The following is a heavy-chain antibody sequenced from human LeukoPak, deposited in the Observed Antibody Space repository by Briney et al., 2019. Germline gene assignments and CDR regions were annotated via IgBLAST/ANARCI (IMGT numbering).Heavy chain of an antibody. CDR2: SGST. CDR3: ARGNGDGYKPGDFDY. CDR1: GGSFSDYY. Sequence: SETLSLTCTVSGGSFSDYYWTWLRQPPGKGLEWIGYSGSTNYNPSLKSRVTISIDTSKNQFSLKLSSVTAADTAVYYCARGNGDGYKPGDFDYWGQGTLVTVSS. V-gene: IGHV4-59*01. J-gene: IGHJ4*02. D-gene: IGHD5-24*01.